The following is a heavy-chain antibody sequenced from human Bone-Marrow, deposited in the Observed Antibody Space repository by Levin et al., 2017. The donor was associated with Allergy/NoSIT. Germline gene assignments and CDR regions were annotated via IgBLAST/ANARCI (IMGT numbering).Heavy chain of an antibody. Sequence: PSETLSLTCTVSGGSIRTSSFYWGWIRQPPGKGLEWIGSLYYGGNTYYNPSLKSRVTMSEDASKNLFSLKITSVTAEDTAVYYCARPSLYGSGTFPFDPWGQGTLVTVSS. CDR2: LYYGGNT. CDR3: ARPSLYGSGTFPFDP. V-gene: IGHV4-39*01. CDR1: GGSIRTSSFY. D-gene: IGHD3-10*01. J-gene: IGHJ5*02.